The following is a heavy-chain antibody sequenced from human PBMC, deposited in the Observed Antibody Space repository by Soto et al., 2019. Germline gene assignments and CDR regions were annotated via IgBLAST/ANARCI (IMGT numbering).Heavy chain of an antibody. Sequence: PSETLSLTCAVYGGSFSGYYWSWIRQPPGKGLEWIGEINHSGSTNYNPSLKSRVTISVDTSKNQFSLKLSSVTAADTAVYYCAGNGGWLRLVDYWGQGTLVTVSS. D-gene: IGHD5-12*01. J-gene: IGHJ4*02. CDR1: GGSFSGYY. CDR3: AGNGGWLRLVDY. CDR2: INHSGST. V-gene: IGHV4-34*01.